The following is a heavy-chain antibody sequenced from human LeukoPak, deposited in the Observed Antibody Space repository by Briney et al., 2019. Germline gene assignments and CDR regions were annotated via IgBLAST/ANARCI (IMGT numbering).Heavy chain of an antibody. V-gene: IGHV3-7*01. D-gene: IGHD1-26*01. CDR3: ARDPVEWELLLDY. CDR2: MNIDGSEK. J-gene: IGHJ4*02. Sequence: GGSLRLSCAASGFTFSSYWMGWVRQAPGKRLEWVADMNIDGSEKYYADSAKGRFTISRDNARNSVYLQMNSLRVEDTAVYYCARDPVEWELLLDYWGQGTLVTVSS. CDR1: GFTFSSYW.